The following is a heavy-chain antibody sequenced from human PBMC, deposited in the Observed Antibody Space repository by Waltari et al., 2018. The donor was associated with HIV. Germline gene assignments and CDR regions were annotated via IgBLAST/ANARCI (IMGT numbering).Heavy chain of an antibody. J-gene: IGHJ4*02. D-gene: IGHD3-9*01. V-gene: IGHV3-73*02. Sequence: EVQLVESGGGLVQPGGSLKLSCAASGFTFSGSAMHWVRQASGKGLEWVGRIRSKANSYATAYAASVKGRFTISRDDSKNTAYLQMNSLKTEDTAVYYCTRGTASFLTGYPFDYWGQGTLVTVSS. CDR1: GFTFSGSA. CDR3: TRGTASFLTGYPFDY. CDR2: IRSKANSYAT.